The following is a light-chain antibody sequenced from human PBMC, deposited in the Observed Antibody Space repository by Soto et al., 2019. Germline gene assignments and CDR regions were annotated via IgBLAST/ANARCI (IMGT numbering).Light chain of an antibody. Sequence: QSVMTQQPSGSGAPGQRVTISCTGSSSNIGAGYDVHWYQQLPGKAPKLLIYGNDNRPSGVPERFSGSKSGTSASLAITGLRADDEADYYCQSYGSSPSANFVFGTGTKVTVL. V-gene: IGLV1-40*01. J-gene: IGLJ1*01. CDR3: QSYGSSPSANFV. CDR1: SSNIGAGYD. CDR2: GND.